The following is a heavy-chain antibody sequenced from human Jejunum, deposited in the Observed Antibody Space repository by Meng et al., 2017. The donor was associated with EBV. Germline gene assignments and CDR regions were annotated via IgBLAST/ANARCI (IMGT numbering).Heavy chain of an antibody. CDR3: ARVRPGGGWFDP. Sequence: VQLVQAGSELKKPVASVKVSCKASGYTFTSSGINWVRQAPGQGLEWMGWINTNTGYPTYAQDFTGRFVFSLDTSVSTAYRQITSLSTEDNAVDYCARVRPGGGWFDPWGQGTLVTVSS. CDR1: GYTFTSSG. D-gene: IGHD2-8*02. CDR2: INTNTGYP. J-gene: IGHJ5*02. V-gene: IGHV7-4-1*02.